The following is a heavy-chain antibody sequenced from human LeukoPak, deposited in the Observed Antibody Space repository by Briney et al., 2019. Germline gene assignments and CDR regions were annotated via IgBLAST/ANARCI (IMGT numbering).Heavy chain of an antibody. CDR1: GFTFSNYG. CDR3: ARDTLIAAPKTGTVTRIGWFDT. Sequence: RRSLRLSCAASGFTFSNYGMHWVRQAPGKGLEWVAVKWYGGSYKSYGDSVKGRFTISRDNSKNTLFLQMNSLRADDTAVYYCARDTLIAAPKTGTVTRIGWFDTWGQGTLVT. D-gene: IGHD6-13*01. CDR2: KWYGGSYK. V-gene: IGHV3-33*01. J-gene: IGHJ5*02.